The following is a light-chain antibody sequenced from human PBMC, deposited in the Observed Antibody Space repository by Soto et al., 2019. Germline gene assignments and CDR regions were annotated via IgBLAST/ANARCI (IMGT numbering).Light chain of an antibody. V-gene: IGLV1-40*01. CDR2: GNS. CDR1: SSNIGAGYD. J-gene: IGLJ2*01. Sequence: QSVLTQPPSVSGAPGQRVTISCTGSSSNIGAGYDVHWYQQLPGTAPKLLISGNSNRPSGVPDRFSGSKSGTSASLAITGLQAEDEADYYCKSYDSSLSGPVVFGGGTKLTVL. CDR3: KSYDSSLSGPVV.